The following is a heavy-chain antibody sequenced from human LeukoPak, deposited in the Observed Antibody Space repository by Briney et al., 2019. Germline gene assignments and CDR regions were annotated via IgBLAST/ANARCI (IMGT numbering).Heavy chain of an antibody. J-gene: IGHJ4*02. Sequence: SETLSLTCSVSGGSITTRRPYRGWIRQSPGKGLEWIGSVSYFGNAYYRPSLMSRAAISIDTSKKQISLKLTSVTATDTAVYYCATHDEGSYFESWGQGTLVTVSS. D-gene: IGHD3-10*01. CDR1: GGSITTRRPY. CDR2: VSYFGNA. V-gene: IGHV4-39*01. CDR3: ATHDEGSYFES.